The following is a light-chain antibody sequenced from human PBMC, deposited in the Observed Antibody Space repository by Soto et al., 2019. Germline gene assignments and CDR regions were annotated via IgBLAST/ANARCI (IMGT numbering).Light chain of an antibody. CDR1: QSVSSSY. CDR2: GAS. V-gene: IGKV3-20*01. CDR3: QQSYTTPLT. J-gene: IGKJ4*01. Sequence: EIVLTQSPDTLSLSPGERATLSFMASQSVSSSYLAWYQQKPGQAPRLLIYGASSRATGIPDRFSGSGSGTDFTLTISSLQPEDFATYFCQQSYTTPLTFGGGTKVDIK.